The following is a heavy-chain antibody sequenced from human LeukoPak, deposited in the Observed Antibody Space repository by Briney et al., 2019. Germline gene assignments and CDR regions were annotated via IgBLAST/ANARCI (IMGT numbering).Heavy chain of an antibody. Sequence: GGSLRLSCAASGFTFSSYSMNWVRQAPGKGLEWVSYISSSSSTIYYADFVKGRFTISRDNAKNSLYLQMNSLRAEDTAVYYCARYGSSRYGGNWFDPWGQGTLVTVSS. CDR3: ARYGSSRYGGNWFDP. CDR2: ISSSSSTI. V-gene: IGHV3-48*01. J-gene: IGHJ5*02. D-gene: IGHD6-13*01. CDR1: GFTFSSYS.